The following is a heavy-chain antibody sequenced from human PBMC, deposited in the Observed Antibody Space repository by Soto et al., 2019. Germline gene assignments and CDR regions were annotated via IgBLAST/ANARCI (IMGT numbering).Heavy chain of an antibody. V-gene: IGHV3-7*01. Sequence: PGGSLRLSCAASGFTFSSYWISWVRQAPGKGLERVANMKPDGSEEYFVDSVKGRFTISRDDAKNSLYLQMDSLRTEDTAVYYCARHCSSSTCQKSFDYWGQGTLVTVSS. J-gene: IGHJ4*02. CDR2: MKPDGSEE. D-gene: IGHD2-2*01. CDR1: GFTFSSYW. CDR3: ARHCSSSTCQKSFDY.